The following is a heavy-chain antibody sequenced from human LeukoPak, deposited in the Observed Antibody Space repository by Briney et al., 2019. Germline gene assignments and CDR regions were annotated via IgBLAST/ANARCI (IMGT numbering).Heavy chain of an antibody. J-gene: IGHJ4*02. D-gene: IGHD6-13*01. CDR2: IYYSGST. V-gene: IGHV4-39*07. CDR1: GGSISSGTYY. CDR3: ARRSPVSWYFDY. Sequence: SETLSLTCIVSGGSISSGTYYWGWIRQPPGKGLEWIGSIYYSGSTNFNPSLKNRVTISVDTSKNQFSLNLSSVTAADTAVYYCARRSPVSWYFDYWGQGTLVTVSS.